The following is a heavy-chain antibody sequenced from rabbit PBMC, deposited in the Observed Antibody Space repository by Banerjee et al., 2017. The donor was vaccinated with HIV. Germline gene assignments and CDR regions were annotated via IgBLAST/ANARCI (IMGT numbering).Heavy chain of an antibody. Sequence: QEQLVESGGGLVTLGGSLKLSCKASGIDFSSYGISWVRQAPGKGLEWIAYIYPNYGTTDYASWVNGRFTISLDNAQNTVFLHMTSLTAADTATYFCARRVGSNYFNLWGPGTLVTVS. CDR1: GIDFSSYG. CDR3: ARRVGSNYFNL. D-gene: IGHD8-1*01. J-gene: IGHJ4*01. V-gene: IGHV1S47*01. CDR2: IYPNYGTT.